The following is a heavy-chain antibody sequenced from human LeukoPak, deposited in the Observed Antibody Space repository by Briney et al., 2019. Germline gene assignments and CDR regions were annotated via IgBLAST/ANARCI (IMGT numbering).Heavy chain of an antibody. Sequence: PGGSLRLSCAASGLFLSSYEMNWVRQAPGKGLEWVSYISPSGGTIYYADSVKGRFTISRDNAKNSLYLQMNSLRAEDTAIYYCARGGIRLLELWGQGTLVTVSS. D-gene: IGHD3-3*01. CDR1: GLFLSSYE. CDR3: ARGGIRLLEL. J-gene: IGHJ4*02. V-gene: IGHV3-48*03. CDR2: ISPSGGTI.